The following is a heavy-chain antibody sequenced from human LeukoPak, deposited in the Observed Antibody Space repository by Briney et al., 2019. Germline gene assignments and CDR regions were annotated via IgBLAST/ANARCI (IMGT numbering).Heavy chain of an antibody. D-gene: IGHD2-2*01. CDR3: ARGYCSSTTCYLADY. Sequence: ASVKVSCKASGYTFTTYGISWVRQAPGQGLEWMGWFSAYNANTNYAQRLQGRVTMTTDTSTSTAYMELRSLRSDDTAVYYCARGYCSSTTCYLADYWGQGTLVTVSS. J-gene: IGHJ4*02. CDR1: GYTFTTYG. CDR2: FSAYNANT. V-gene: IGHV1-18*01.